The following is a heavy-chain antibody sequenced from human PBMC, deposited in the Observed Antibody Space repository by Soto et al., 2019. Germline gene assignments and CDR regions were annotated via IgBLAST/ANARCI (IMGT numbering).Heavy chain of an antibody. CDR3: AKGVRLLVARGYFDY. J-gene: IGHJ4*02. V-gene: IGHV3-23*01. D-gene: IGHD2-15*01. CDR2: ISGSGGST. CDR1: GFTFSSYA. Sequence: GGSLRLSCAASGFTFSSYAMSWVRQAPGKGLEWVSAISGSGGSTYYADSVKGRFTISRDNSRDTLYLQMNTLRAEDTAVYYCAKGVRLLVARGYFDYWGQGALVTXXS.